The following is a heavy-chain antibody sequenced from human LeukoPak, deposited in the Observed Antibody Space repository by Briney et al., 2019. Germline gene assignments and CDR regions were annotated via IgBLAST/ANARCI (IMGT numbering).Heavy chain of an antibody. CDR2: INWNGGST. CDR3: ARDPYEGGDFDY. D-gene: IGHD3-22*01. V-gene: IGHV3-20*04. Sequence: GGSLRLSCAASGFTFDDYGMNWVRHAPGKGLEWVSGINWNGGSTGYADSVKGRFTISRDNAKNSLYLQMNSLRAEDTALYYCARDPYEGGDFDYWGQGTLVTVSS. CDR1: GFTFDDYG. J-gene: IGHJ4*02.